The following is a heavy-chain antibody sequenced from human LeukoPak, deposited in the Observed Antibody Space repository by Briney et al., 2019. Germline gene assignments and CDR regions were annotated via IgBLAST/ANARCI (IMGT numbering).Heavy chain of an antibody. Sequence: GGSLRRSCAASGFSFGSYWMSWVRQAPGKGLEWVANIKQEGSEKFYVDSVKGRFTISRDNAKNSLYLQMNSLRAEDTGIYYCARENRDGYNPYNWFDPWGQGTLVTVSS. CDR3: ARENRDGYNPYNWFDP. J-gene: IGHJ5*02. CDR1: GFSFGSYW. CDR2: IKQEGSEK. D-gene: IGHD5-24*01. V-gene: IGHV3-7*01.